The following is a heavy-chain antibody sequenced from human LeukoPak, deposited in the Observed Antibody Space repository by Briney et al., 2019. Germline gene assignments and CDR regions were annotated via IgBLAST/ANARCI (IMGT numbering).Heavy chain of an antibody. CDR2: ISGGGGST. V-gene: IGHV3-23*01. CDR3: AKTTTPFSGSPFDY. D-gene: IGHD1-26*01. J-gene: IGHJ4*02. Sequence: GGSLRLSCAASGFTFSSYAMSWVRQSPGKGLEWVSGISGGGGSTYYGDSVKGRFTISRDNSKNTLYLQMNSLRAEDTAVYYCAKTTTPFSGSPFDYWGQGTLVTVSS. CDR1: GFTFSSYA.